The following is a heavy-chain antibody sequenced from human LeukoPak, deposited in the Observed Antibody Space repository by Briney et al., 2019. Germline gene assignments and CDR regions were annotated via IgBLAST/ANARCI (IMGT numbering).Heavy chain of an antibody. CDR3: ARVNY. J-gene: IGHJ4*02. CDR2: ISYDGSNK. V-gene: IGHV3-30*01. CDR1: GFTFSSYA. Sequence: PGGSLRLSCAASGFTFSSYAMHWVRQAPGKGLEWVAVISYDGSNKYYADSVKGRFTISRDNSKNTLHLQMNSLRAEDTAVYYCARVNYWGQGTLVTVSS.